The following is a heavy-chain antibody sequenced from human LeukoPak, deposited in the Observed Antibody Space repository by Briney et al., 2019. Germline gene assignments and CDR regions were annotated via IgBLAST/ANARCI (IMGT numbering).Heavy chain of an antibody. CDR3: ARDGPPEGSYLFDY. D-gene: IGHD1-26*01. V-gene: IGHV3-21*04. CDR1: GFTFSNYG. Sequence: PGGSLRLSCVASGFTFSNYGFIWVRQAPGKGLEWVSSMTTIDPRIYYADSVKGRFTISRDNAKNSLYLQMNSLRAKDTAVYYCARDGPPEGSYLFDYWGQGTLVTVSS. CDR2: MTTIDPRI. J-gene: IGHJ4*02.